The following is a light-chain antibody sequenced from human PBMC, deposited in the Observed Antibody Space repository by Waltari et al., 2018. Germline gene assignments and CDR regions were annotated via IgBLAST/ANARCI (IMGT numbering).Light chain of an antibody. CDR3: CSYAGSFYV. CDR1: SSDVGGYKY. CDR2: DVS. V-gene: IGLV2-11*01. J-gene: IGLJ1*01. Sequence: QSALTQPRSVSGSPGQSVTISCTGTSSDVGGYKYFSWYQHHPGKAPKLMIYDVSKRPSGVPDRFSGSKSGNTASLTISGLQAEDEADYYCCSYAGSFYVFGTGTEVTVL.